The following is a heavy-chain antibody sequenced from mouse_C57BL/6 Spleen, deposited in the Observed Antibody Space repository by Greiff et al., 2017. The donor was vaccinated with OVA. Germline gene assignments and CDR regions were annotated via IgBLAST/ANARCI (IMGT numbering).Heavy chain of an antibody. J-gene: IGHJ4*01. Sequence: EVHLVESVAELVRPGASVKLSCTASGVNIKNTYMHWVKQRPEQGMEWIGWIDPAHGNTKSDPKFQGHATITSDTSSNTAYLQLSSLTSADTAIYYCARNYDYAMDYWGQGTSVTVSS. CDR2: IDPAHGNT. CDR1: GVNIKNTY. V-gene: IGHV14-3*01. CDR3: ARNYDYAMDY. D-gene: IGHD1-1*01.